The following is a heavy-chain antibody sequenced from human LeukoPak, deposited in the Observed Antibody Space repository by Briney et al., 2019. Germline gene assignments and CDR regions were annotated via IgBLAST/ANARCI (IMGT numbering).Heavy chain of an antibody. CDR2: IYSGGST. V-gene: IGHV3-53*01. D-gene: IGHD5-18*01. CDR1: GFTVSSNY. CDR3: ARGNVDTAMMDY. J-gene: IGHJ4*02. Sequence: GSLRLSCAASGFTVSSNYMSWVRQAPGKGLEWVSVIYSGGSTYYADSVKGRFTISRDNSKNTLYLQMNSPRAEDTAVYYCARGNVDTAMMDYWGQGTLVTVSS.